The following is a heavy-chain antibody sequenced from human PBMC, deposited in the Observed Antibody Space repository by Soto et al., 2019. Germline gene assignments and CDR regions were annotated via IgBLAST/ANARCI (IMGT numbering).Heavy chain of an antibody. Sequence: GGSLRLSCLASGFTFSDYAMTWVRHVPGRGLEWVSSLNGAGGSTYYADSVRGRFTISRDNSQNTLFLQMNRLTVDDTAIYYCAAPRDEYGSGISWFTYGMDVWGQGTTVTV. D-gene: IGHD3-10*01. CDR1: GFTFSDYA. CDR3: AAPRDEYGSGISWFTYGMDV. CDR2: LNGAGGST. V-gene: IGHV3-23*01. J-gene: IGHJ6*02.